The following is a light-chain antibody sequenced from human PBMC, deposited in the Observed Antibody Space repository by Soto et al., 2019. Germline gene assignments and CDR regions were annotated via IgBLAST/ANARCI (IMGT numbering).Light chain of an antibody. CDR2: EVS. CDR1: SSDVGGYNY. Sequence: QSVLTQPPSVSGSPGQSITISCTGTSSDVGGYNYVSWYQQHPGKAPKLMIYEVSNRPSGVSNRFSGSKSGNTASLTISGLQAEDEADYYCSSFTTSTLVVFGGGTKLTVL. J-gene: IGLJ2*01. V-gene: IGLV2-14*01. CDR3: SSFTTSTLVV.